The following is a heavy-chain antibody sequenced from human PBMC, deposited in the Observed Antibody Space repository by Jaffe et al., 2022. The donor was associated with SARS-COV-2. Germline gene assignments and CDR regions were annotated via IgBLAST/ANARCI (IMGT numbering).Heavy chain of an antibody. V-gene: IGHV3-74*01. D-gene: IGHD2-15*01. J-gene: IGHJ4*02. CDR3: ARPYCSGAYCYSPPDY. Sequence: EVQVVDSGGGLVQPGGSLRLSCAASGFTLSSFWVHWVRQGPGKRLEWVSTINIDGSYTNYADSVEGRFSISRDNAKNLVYLQMSGLRAEDSAVYYCARPYCSGAYCYSPPDYWGQGTLVTVSS. CDR1: GFTLSSFW. CDR2: INIDGSYT.